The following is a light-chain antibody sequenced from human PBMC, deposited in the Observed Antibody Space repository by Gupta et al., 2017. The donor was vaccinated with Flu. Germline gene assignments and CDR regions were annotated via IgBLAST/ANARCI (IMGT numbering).Light chain of an antibody. CDR2: LVS. CDR1: QSLVDGDGSSV. J-gene: IGKJ1*01. CDR3: MQGEQWPWA. V-gene: IGKV2-30*01. Sequence: VALGQPASISCRSSQSLVDGDGSSVLNWFQQRPGQSPRRLIYLVSHRDSGVPDGFSGSGSGTEFTLKISRVEAEDGGIYFGMQGEQWPWACGQGTKVEIK.